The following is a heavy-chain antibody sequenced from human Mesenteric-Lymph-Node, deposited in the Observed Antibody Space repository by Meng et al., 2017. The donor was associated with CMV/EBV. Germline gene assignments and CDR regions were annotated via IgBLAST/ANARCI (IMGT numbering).Heavy chain of an antibody. V-gene: IGHV4-34*01. CDR1: GGSFSGYS. D-gene: IGHD4-23*01. CDR2: INHSGRT. Sequence: YGGSFSGYSWSWIRQPPGKGLEWIGEINHSGRTNYSPSLRNRVTISVDTSKNQFSLKLSSVTAADTAVYYCARVPAGDGGNFGAVDIWGQGTLVTVSS. J-gene: IGHJ4*02. CDR3: ARVPAGDGGNFGAVDI.